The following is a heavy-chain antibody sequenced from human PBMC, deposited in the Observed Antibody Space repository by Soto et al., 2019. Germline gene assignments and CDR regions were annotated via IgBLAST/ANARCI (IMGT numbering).Heavy chain of an antibody. Sequence: GGSLRLSCAASGFTFSSYWMSWVRQAPGKGLEWVANIKQDGSEKYYVDYVKGRFTISRDNAKNSLYLQMNSLSAEDTAVYYCARDYYYTAFDIWGQGTMVTVSS. J-gene: IGHJ3*02. CDR1: GFTFSSYW. CDR3: ARDYYYTAFDI. V-gene: IGHV3-7*01. CDR2: IKQDGSEK. D-gene: IGHD3-10*01.